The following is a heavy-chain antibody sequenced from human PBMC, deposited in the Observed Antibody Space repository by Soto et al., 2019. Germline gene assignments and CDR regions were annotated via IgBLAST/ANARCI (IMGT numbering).Heavy chain of an antibody. CDR3: ARELERVFDY. CDR1: GFTFSDYY. J-gene: IGHJ4*02. CDR2: ISNSGSTK. V-gene: IGHV3-11*04. D-gene: IGHD1-1*01. Sequence: GGSLRLSCAASGFTFSDYYMSWIRQAPGKGLEWVSYISNSGSTKFYADSVTGRFTISRDNAKNTLYLQMNSLRIEDTAVYYCARELERVFDYWGQGTLVTVSS.